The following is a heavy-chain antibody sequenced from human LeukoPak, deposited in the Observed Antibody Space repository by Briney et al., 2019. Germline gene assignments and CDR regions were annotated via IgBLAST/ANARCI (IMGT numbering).Heavy chain of an antibody. CDR2: ISYDGSNK. Sequence: GGSLRLSCAASGFTFSSYGMHWVRQAPGKGLEWVAVISYDGSNKYYADSVKGRFTISRDNSKNTLYLQMNSLRAEDTAVYYCAKDSFWAYYDFWSGYHGLDYWGQGTLVTVSS. CDR1: GFTFSSYG. D-gene: IGHD3-3*01. CDR3: AKDSFWAYYDFWSGYHGLDY. V-gene: IGHV3-30*18. J-gene: IGHJ4*02.